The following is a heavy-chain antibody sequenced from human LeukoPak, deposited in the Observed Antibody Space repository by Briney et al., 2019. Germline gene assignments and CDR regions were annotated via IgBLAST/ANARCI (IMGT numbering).Heavy chain of an antibody. J-gene: IGHJ4*02. CDR3: ARDLHYYDSSGYLFDY. CDR2: IWYDGSNK. D-gene: IGHD3-22*01. V-gene: IGHV3-33*01. CDR1: GFTFSSYG. Sequence: GGSLRLSCAASGFTFSSYGMLWVRQAPGKGLEWVAVIWYDGSNKYYADSVKGRFTISRDNSKNTLYLQMNSLRAEDTAVYYCARDLHYYDSSGYLFDYWGQGTLVTVSS.